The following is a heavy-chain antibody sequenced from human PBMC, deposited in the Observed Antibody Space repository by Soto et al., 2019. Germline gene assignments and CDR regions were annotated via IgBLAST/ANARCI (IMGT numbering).Heavy chain of an antibody. Sequence: PCWSTRLCCAACGFSFSTYGMPWIRKVPGKGLEWVSRINSDASHTYYADSVKGRFTISRDNAKNTLHLEMNSLRAEDTAVYYCVRDCHCITTSYFGNWFDPWGQATLVTV. CDR3: VRDCHCITTSYFGNWFDP. CDR1: GFSFSTYG. J-gene: IGHJ5*02. V-gene: IGHV3-74*01. D-gene: IGHD2-2*01. CDR2: INSDASHT.